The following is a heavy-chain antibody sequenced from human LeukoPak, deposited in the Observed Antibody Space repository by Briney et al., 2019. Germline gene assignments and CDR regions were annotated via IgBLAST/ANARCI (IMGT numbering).Heavy chain of an antibody. CDR2: INHSGST. CDR3: AVYVRGTYQLNY. Sequence: SETLCLTCAVSGGSFSGYYWSWIRQPPGKGLEWIGEINHSGSTNYNPSLKSRVTISVDTSKNQFSLKLSSVTAADTAVYYCAVYVRGTYQLNYWGQGTLVTVSS. V-gene: IGHV4-34*01. CDR1: GGSFSGYY. J-gene: IGHJ4*02. D-gene: IGHD3-16*01.